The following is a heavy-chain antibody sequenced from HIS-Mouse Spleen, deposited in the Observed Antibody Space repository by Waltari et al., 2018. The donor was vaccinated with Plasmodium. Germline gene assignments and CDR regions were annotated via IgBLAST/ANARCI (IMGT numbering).Heavy chain of an antibody. J-gene: IGHJ5*02. Sequence: EVQLVESGGGLVQPGGSLSLSCAASGFTFSSYWIRWVRQAPGQGLEWVANIKQDGSEKYYVDSVKGRFTISRDNAKNSLYLQMNSLRAEDTAVYYCARDPRSIVVVVEGWFDPWGQGTLVTVSS. CDR3: ARDPRSIVVVVEGWFDP. D-gene: IGHD2-15*01. V-gene: IGHV3-7*01. CDR2: IKQDGSEK. CDR1: GFTFSSYW.